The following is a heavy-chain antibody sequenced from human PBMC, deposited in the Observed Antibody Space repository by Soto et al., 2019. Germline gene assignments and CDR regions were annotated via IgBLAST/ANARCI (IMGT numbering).Heavy chain of an antibody. CDR2: ISANGQGI. CDR1: GFTFTYYA. J-gene: IGHJ4*02. Sequence: EVQLLESGGGLEQPGGSLRLSCTASGFTFTYYAFSWFRQAPGKGLEWVSAISANGQGIYYADSVRGRFTISRDNSKNTVFLHMDSLRAEDTAVYYCAKDRDYPRDQFHYWGQGTLVTVSS. CDR3: AKDRDYPRDQFHY. D-gene: IGHD2-2*01. V-gene: IGHV3-23*01.